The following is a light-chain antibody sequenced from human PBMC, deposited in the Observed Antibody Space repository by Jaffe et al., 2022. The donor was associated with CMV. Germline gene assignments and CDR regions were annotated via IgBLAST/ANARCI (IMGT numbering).Light chain of an antibody. CDR1: SSDIGAYNY. J-gene: IGLJ1*01. CDR3: SSYTTRRTLV. CDR2: DVS. V-gene: IGLV2-14*03. Sequence: QSALAQPASVSGSPGQSLTISCTGTSSDIGAYNYVSWYQQHPGKAPKLLIYDVSNRASGVSDRFSGSKSGNTASLTISGLQADDEADYYCSSYTTRRTLVFGSGAKVTVL.